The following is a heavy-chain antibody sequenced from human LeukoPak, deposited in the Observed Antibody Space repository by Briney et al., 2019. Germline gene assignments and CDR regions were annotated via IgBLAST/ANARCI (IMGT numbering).Heavy chain of an antibody. J-gene: IGHJ4*02. D-gene: IGHD3-16*02. CDR2: ISSSSSTI. Sequence: GGSLRLSCAASGFTFSSYGMSWVRQAPGKGLEWVSYISSSSSTIYYADSVKGRFTISRDNAKNSLYLQMNSLRAEDTAVYYCARVHYVWGSYRPSYFDYWGQGTLVTVSS. CDR3: ARVHYVWGSYRPSYFDY. V-gene: IGHV3-48*01. CDR1: GFTFSSYG.